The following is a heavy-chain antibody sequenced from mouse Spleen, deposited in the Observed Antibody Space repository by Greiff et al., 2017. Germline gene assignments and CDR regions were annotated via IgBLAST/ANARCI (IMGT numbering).Heavy chain of an antibody. Sequence: LVESGAELVRPGSSVKLSCKDSYFAFMASAMHWVKQRPGHGLEWIGSFTMYSDATEYSENFKGKATLTANTSSSTAYMELSSLTSEDSAVYYCARGNGPYYYAMDYWGQGTSVTVSS. V-gene: IGHV1-49*01. CDR1: YFAFMASA. D-gene: IGHD2-1*01. CDR2: FTMYSDAT. CDR3: ARGNGPYYYAMDY. J-gene: IGHJ4*01.